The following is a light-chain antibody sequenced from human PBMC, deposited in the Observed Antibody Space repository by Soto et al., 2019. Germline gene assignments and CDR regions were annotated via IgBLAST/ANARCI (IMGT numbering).Light chain of an antibody. CDR1: QSVSSNY. CDR3: QQYGSSSPTT. V-gene: IGKV3-20*01. CDR2: SAS. J-gene: IGKJ5*01. Sequence: EIVLTQSPGTLSLSPGERGTLSCRASQSVSSNYLAWYQQKPGQAPRLLIYSASNRATGIPDRFSGGGSGTDFTLTISRLEPEDFAMYYCQQYGSSSPTTFGQGTRLEIE.